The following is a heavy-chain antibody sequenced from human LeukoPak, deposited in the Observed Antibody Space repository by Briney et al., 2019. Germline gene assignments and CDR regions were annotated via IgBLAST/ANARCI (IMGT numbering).Heavy chain of an antibody. Sequence: GGSLRLSCAASGFTFSSYWMSWVRQAPGKGLEWVANIKQDGSEKYYVDSVKGRFTISRDNAKNSLYLQMNSLRAEDTAVYYCARVSMIVVVITSWAFDIWGQGTMVTVSS. J-gene: IGHJ3*02. CDR3: ARVSMIVVVITSWAFDI. V-gene: IGHV3-7*01. CDR1: GFTFSSYW. CDR2: IKQDGSEK. D-gene: IGHD3-22*01.